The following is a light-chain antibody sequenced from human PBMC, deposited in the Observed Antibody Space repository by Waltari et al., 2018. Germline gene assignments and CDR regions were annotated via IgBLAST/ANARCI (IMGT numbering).Light chain of an antibody. V-gene: IGLV5-45*01. CDR3: AIGHSSGPL. CDR2: YKSDSDK. J-gene: IGLJ2*01. CDR1: GGINVAGYH. Sequence: PMLTQPASLSASPGASASLTCTFSGGINVAGYHIHLYQQKPGSPPRYLLRYKSDSDKGQGSGVPSRFSGSKDASANTGILRISGLQSEDEADYYCAIGHSSGPLFGGGTRLTVL.